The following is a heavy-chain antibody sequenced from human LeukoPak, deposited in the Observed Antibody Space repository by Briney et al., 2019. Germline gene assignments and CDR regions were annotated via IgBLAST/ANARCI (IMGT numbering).Heavy chain of an antibody. CDR3: ARGIYYYYYMDV. CDR2: MNPNSGNT. Sequence: ASVKVSCKASGGTFSSYAISWVRQATGQGLERMGWMNPNSGNTGYAQKFQGRVTITRNTSISTAYMELSSLRSEDTAVYYCARGIYYYYYMDVWGKGTTVTVSS. CDR1: GGTFSSYA. V-gene: IGHV1-8*03. J-gene: IGHJ6*03.